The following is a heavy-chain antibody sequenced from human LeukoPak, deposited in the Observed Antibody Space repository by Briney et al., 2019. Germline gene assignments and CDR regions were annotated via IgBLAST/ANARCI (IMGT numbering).Heavy chain of an antibody. D-gene: IGHD3-3*01. CDR3: ARGVPRNYDFWSGLNPYYYYYYMDV. CDR1: GYTFTGYY. CDR2: INPNSGGT. V-gene: IGHV1-2*02. Sequence: ASVNVSCKASGYTFTGYYMHWVRQDPGQGLEGMGWINPNSGGTNYAQKFQGRVTMTRDMSTSTVYMELSSLRSEDTAVYYCARGVPRNYDFWSGLNPYYYYYYMDVWGKGTTVTVSS. J-gene: IGHJ6*03.